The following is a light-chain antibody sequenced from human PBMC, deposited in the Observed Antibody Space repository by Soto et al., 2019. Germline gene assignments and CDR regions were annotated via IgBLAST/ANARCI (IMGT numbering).Light chain of an antibody. Sequence: VLTQPASVSGSPGQSITITCTGTSSDVGGYNYVSWYQQHPGKAPKLMIYDVSNRPSGVSNRFSGSKSGNTASLTISGLQAEDEADYYCSSYTSSSTNVFGTGTKVTVL. CDR2: DVS. V-gene: IGLV2-14*01. CDR3: SSYTSSSTNV. J-gene: IGLJ1*01. CDR1: SSDVGGYNY.